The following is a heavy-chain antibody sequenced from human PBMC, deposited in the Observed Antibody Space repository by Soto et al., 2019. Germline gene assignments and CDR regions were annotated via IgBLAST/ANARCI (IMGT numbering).Heavy chain of an antibody. CDR3: ASGPGGPDGPGDY. CDR2: INAGNGNT. V-gene: IGHV1-3*01. D-gene: IGHD2-15*01. J-gene: IGHJ4*02. CDR1: GYTFTSYA. Sequence: QVQLVQSGAEVKKPGASVKVSCKASGYTFTSYAMHWVRQAPGQRLEWMGWINAGNGNTKYSQKFQGRVTITRDTPASTAYRELSSLRSEDTAVYYCASGPGGPDGPGDYWGQGTLVTVSS.